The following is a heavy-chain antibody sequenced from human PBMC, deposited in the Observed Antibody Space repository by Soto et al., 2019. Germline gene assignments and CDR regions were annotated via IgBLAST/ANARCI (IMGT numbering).Heavy chain of an antibody. J-gene: IGHJ4*02. CDR2: MNPNSGNT. D-gene: IGHD2-21*01. CDR3: ARAQFPYQSE. CDR1: GYTFTSYD. V-gene: IGHV1-8*01. Sequence: QVQLVQSGAEVKKPGASVKVSCKASGYTFTSYDINWVRQATGQGLEWMGWMNPNSGNTGYAQKFQGRVTMTRNTPITTDYMKLRSLISEDTAVYYCARAQFPYQSEWGQGTLVTVSS.